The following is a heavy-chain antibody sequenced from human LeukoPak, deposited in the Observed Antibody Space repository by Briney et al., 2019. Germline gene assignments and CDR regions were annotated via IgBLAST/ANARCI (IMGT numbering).Heavy chain of an antibody. Sequence: PGGSLRLSCAGSRFTFDYYGMTWVRQAPGKGLEWVSGINWNGGSTDYADSVNGRFTISRDNAKNSLYLQMNSLRAEDTALYYCARDRYYDTSGFLDYWGQGTLVTVSS. CDR3: ARDRYYDTSGFLDY. D-gene: IGHD3-22*01. V-gene: IGHV3-20*04. CDR1: RFTFDYYG. CDR2: INWNGGST. J-gene: IGHJ4*02.